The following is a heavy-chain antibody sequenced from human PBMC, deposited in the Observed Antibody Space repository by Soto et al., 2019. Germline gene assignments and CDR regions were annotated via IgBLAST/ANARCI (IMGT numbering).Heavy chain of an antibody. V-gene: IGHV4-59*01. CDR1: GGSISSYY. CDR2: IYYTGLS. CDR3: ASHSSHWPFFDF. D-gene: IGHD6-13*01. Sequence: SETLSLTCTVSGGSISSYYWSWIRQPPGKGLEWIGYIYYTGLSNSNPSLNSRVTMSVDTSKNQFSLKLSSVNAADTAVYYCASHSSHWPFFDFWGQGTLVTVSS. J-gene: IGHJ4*02.